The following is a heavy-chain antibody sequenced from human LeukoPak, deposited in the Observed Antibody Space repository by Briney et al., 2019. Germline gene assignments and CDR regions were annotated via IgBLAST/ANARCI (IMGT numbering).Heavy chain of an antibody. Sequence: SETLSRTCAVYGGSFSGYYWSWIRQPPGQGLEWIGEINQSGSTNYNPSLKSRVTISVDTSKNQFSLRLTSVTAADTAVYYCARGPLTEAHTFDIWGQGTMVTVSS. V-gene: IGHV4-34*01. CDR1: GGSFSGYY. J-gene: IGHJ3*02. CDR3: ARGPLTEAHTFDI. CDR2: INQSGST. D-gene: IGHD1-14*01.